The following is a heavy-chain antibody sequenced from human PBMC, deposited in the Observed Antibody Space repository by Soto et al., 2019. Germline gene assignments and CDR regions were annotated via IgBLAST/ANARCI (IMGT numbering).Heavy chain of an antibody. CDR3: ARGSVDTVDSSGFYEY. J-gene: IGHJ4*02. V-gene: IGHV4-34*01. Sequence: SETLSLTCAVYGGSFSAYYSSWIRQPPGKGLEWLGEINHSGGTSYNPSLKSRVTISVDTSKSQFSLKLTSVTAADRAVYYCARGSVDTVDSSGFYEYCGQGTPVTVS. D-gene: IGHD3-22*01. CDR1: GGSFSAYY. CDR2: INHSGGT.